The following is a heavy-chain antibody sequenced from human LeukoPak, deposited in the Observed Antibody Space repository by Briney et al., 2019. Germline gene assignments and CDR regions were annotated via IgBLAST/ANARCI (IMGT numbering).Heavy chain of an antibody. V-gene: IGHV3-7*01. CDR3: ASPWGATPYALDI. J-gene: IGHJ3*02. Sequence: GGSLRLSCAASGFTFSSYWMSWVRQAPGKGLEWVANIKQDGSEKYYVDSVKGRFTISRDNAKNSLYLQMNSLRAEDTAVYYCASPWGATPYALDIWGQGTMVTVSS. D-gene: IGHD7-27*01. CDR2: IKQDGSEK. CDR1: GFTFSSYW.